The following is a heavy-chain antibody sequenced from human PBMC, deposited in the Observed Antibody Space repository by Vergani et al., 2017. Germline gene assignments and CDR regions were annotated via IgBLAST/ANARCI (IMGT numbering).Heavy chain of an antibody. V-gene: IGHV1-69*02. CDR1: GGTFSSYT. Sequence: QVQLVQSGAEVKKPGSSVKVSCKASGGTFSSYTISWVRQAPGQGLEWMGRIIPILGIANYAQKFQGRVTITADKSTSTAYMELSSLRSEDTAVYYCATTGYNSSWYDSAFDIWGQGTMVTVSS. CDR3: ATTGYNSSWYDSAFDI. CDR2: IIPILGIA. J-gene: IGHJ3*02. D-gene: IGHD6-13*01.